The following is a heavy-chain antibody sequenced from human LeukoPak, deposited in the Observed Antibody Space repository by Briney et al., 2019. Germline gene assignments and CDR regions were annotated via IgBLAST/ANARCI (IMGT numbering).Heavy chain of an antibody. CDR2: IRGSGGST. J-gene: IGHJ4*02. CDR3: AKQSGGSGNYYYY. V-gene: IGHV3-23*01. CDR1: GFTLSNYW. Sequence: GGSLRLSCAASGFTLSNYWRHWVRQAPGKGLEWVSAIRGSGGSTFYADSVKGRFTISRDNSKNPLYLQMNSLRAEDPAVYYCAKQSGGSGNYYYYWGQGTLVTVSS. D-gene: IGHD3-10*01.